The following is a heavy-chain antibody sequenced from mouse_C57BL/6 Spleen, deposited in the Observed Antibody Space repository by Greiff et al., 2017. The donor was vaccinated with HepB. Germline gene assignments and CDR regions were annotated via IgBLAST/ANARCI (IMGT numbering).Heavy chain of an antibody. V-gene: IGHV1-15*01. Sequence: VKLMESVAELVRPGASVTLSCKASGYTFTDYEMHWVKQTPVHGLEWIGAIDPETGGTAYNQKFKGKAILTADKSSSTAYMELRSLTSEDSAVYYCTRDWDAMDYWGQGTSVTVSS. CDR2: IDPETGGT. CDR3: TRDWDAMDY. CDR1: GYTFTDYE. J-gene: IGHJ4*01. D-gene: IGHD4-1*01.